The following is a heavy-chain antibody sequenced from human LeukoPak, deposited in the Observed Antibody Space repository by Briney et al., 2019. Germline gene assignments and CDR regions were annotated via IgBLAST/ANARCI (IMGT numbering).Heavy chain of an antibody. CDR3: ASGGYCSSTACYPNWFDP. CDR2: IYHTGST. CDR1: GGSISNDY. V-gene: IGHV4-59*01. Sequence: NPSETLSLTCTVSGGSISNDYWSWIRQPPGKGLECIGYIYHTGSTNYNPSLKSRVTMSIDTSKNLFSLKLTSVTPADTAVYYCASGGYCSSTACYPNWFDPWGQGTLVTVSS. D-gene: IGHD2-2*01. J-gene: IGHJ5*02.